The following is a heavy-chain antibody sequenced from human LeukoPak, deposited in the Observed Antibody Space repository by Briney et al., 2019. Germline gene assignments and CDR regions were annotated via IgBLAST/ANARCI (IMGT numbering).Heavy chain of an antibody. V-gene: IGHV3-48*01. CDR1: GFPFSSYS. J-gene: IGHJ4*02. D-gene: IGHD6-19*01. CDR2: ISSSSSTI. CDR3: ARDQDYHPGYSSGWYY. Sequence: GGSLRLSCAASGFPFSSYSMNWVRQAPGKRLEWVSYISSSSSTIYYADSVKGRFTISRDNAKNSLYLQMNSLRAEDTAVYYCARDQDYHPGYSSGWYYWGQGTLVTVSS.